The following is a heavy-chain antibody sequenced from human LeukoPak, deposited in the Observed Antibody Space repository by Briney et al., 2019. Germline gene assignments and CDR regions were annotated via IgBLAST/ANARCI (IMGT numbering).Heavy chain of an antibody. V-gene: IGHV1-18*01. J-gene: IGHJ4*02. CDR2: INTYNVNT. D-gene: IGHD4-17*01. Sequence: GASVTVSCKGSGYIFTSYGISWVRQAPGQGLEWMGWINTYNVNTNYAQKLQGRVTMTTDTSTSTAYMELRSLRSDDTAVYYCARSEYGDYGWFDYWGQGTLVTVSS. CDR1: GYIFTSYG. CDR3: ARSEYGDYGWFDY.